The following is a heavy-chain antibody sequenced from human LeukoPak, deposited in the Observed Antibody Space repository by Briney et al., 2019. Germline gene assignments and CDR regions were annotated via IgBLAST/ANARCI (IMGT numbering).Heavy chain of an antibody. CDR1: GGSISSYY. J-gene: IGHJ6*03. CDR2: IYYSGST. D-gene: IGHD3-3*01. CDR3: ARQAPYYDFWSGDYYYYYMDV. Sequence: SETLSLTCTVSGGSISSYYWSWIRQPPGKGLEWIGYIYYSGSTNYNPSLKSRVTISVDTSKNQFSLKLSSVTAADTAVYYCARQAPYYDFWSGDYYYYYMDVWGKGTTVTVSS. V-gene: IGHV4-59*08.